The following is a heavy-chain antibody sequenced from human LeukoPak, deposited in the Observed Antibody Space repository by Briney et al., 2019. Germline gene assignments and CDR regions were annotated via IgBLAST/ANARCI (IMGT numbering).Heavy chain of an antibody. CDR2: INPNSGDT. J-gene: IGHJ4*02. D-gene: IGHD3-16*01. CDR1: GYTFTGYY. V-gene: IGHV1-2*02. Sequence: ASVKVSCKASGYTFTGYYMHWVRRAPGQGLEWMGWINPNSGDTKYSQKFQGRVTMTRDTSISTAYMELSRPRSDDTAVYYCATQRGSYLWGTDFDYWGQGTLVTVSS. CDR3: ATQRGSYLWGTDFDY.